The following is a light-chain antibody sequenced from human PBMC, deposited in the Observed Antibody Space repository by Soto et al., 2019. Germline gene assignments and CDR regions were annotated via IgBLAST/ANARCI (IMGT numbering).Light chain of an antibody. CDR1: QRVSRSY. CDR3: QQYGSSTAVT. V-gene: IGKV3-20*01. J-gene: IGKJ4*01. CDR2: GAS. Sequence: EIVLTQSPGTLSLSPGERATLSCRASQRVSRSYLAWYQQKPGQAPRLLIYGASSRATGIPDRFSGSGSGTDFTLTISSLEPEDFAVYYCQQYGSSTAVTFGGGTKVEIK.